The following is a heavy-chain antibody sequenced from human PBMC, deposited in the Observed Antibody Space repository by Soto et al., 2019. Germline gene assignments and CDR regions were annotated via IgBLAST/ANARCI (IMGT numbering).Heavy chain of an antibody. Sequence: QLQLQESGSGLVKPSQTLSLTCAVSGGSISSGCYSWSWIRQPPGKVLEWIGYIYHSGSTYYNPSLKSRVTISADRSKNQFSLKLSSVTAADTAVYYCAAGGGLPRYYWGQGTLVTVSS. CDR3: AAGGGLPRYY. CDR2: IYHSGST. J-gene: IGHJ4*02. D-gene: IGHD5-12*01. CDR1: GGSISSGCYS. V-gene: IGHV4-30-2*01.